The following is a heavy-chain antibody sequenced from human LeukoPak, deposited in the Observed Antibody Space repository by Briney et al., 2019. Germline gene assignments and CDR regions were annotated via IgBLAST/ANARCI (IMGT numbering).Heavy chain of an antibody. D-gene: IGHD2-15*01. CDR2: FYADDKT. J-gene: IGHJ4*02. V-gene: IGHV3-53*01. CDR1: GFAFSKLA. Sequence: GGSLRLSCAASGFAFSKLAMGWVRQAPGKGLEYISMFYADDKTYYADSVKGRLTISRDNFKNTLYLQMNSLRAEDTAVYYCARAYSYFFAHWGQGTLVTVSS. CDR3: ARAYSYFFAH.